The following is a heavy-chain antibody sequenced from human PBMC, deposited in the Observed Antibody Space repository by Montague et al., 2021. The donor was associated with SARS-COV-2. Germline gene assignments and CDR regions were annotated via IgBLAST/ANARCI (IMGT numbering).Heavy chain of an antibody. CDR3: ARVARYCTNGVCQTYYYYGLDV. Sequence: SETLSLTCIVSGGSTNYYYWSWIRQSPGKGLEWIGYMYYSGSTNYNPSLKSRVTMSIDRSKNQFSLKLRSVTAADTAVYYCARVARYCTNGVCQTYYYYGLDVWGQGTTATVSS. CDR2: MYYSGST. J-gene: IGHJ6*02. V-gene: IGHV4-59*01. D-gene: IGHD2-8*01. CDR1: GGSTNYYY.